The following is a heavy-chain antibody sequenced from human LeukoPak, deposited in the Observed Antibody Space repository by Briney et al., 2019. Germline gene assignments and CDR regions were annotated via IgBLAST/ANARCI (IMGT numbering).Heavy chain of an antibody. CDR2: INPNSDYT. CDR3: AVAPGDY. D-gene: IGHD2-21*01. CDR1: GYTFTDYY. J-gene: IGHJ4*02. V-gene: IGHV1-2*02. Sequence: ASVRVSCKGSGYTFTDYYFHWVRQAPGQGLEWMGWINPNSDYTFYAQKFQGRVTLTRDTSISTVYMELTTLSSTDTALYYCAVAPGDYWGQGNLVSVSA.